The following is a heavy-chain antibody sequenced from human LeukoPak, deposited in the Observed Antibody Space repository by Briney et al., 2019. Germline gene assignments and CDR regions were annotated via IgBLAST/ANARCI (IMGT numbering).Heavy chain of an antibody. J-gene: IGHJ4*02. CDR3: ASVDIVVTIKYFDY. V-gene: IGHV3-53*01. CDR1: GFTVSSNY. D-gene: IGHD5-12*01. CDR2: IYSGGST. Sequence: GGSLRLSCAASGFTVSSNYMSWVRQAPGKGLEWVSVIYSGGSTYYADSVKGRFTISRDNSKNTLYLQMNSLRAEDTAVYYCASVDIVVTIKYFDYWGQGTLVTVSS.